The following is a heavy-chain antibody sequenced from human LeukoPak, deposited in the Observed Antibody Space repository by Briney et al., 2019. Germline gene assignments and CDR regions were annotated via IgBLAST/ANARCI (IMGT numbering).Heavy chain of an antibody. CDR3: ARALLAARPYFDY. CDR2: ISYDGSNK. D-gene: IGHD6-6*01. V-gene: IGHV3-30-3*01. CDR1: GFTFSSYA. Sequence: PPGRSLRLSCAASGFTFSSYAMPWVRQAPGKGLEWVAVISYDGSNKYYADSVKGRFTISRDNSKNTLYLQMNSLRAEDTAVYYCARALLAARPYFDYWGQGTLVTVSS. J-gene: IGHJ4*02.